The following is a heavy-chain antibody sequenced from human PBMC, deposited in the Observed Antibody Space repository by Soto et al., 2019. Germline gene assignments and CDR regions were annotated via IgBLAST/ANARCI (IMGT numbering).Heavy chain of an antibody. CDR3: ARGSLLRFLEWAHTSRGGEIYYYYYGMDA. V-gene: IGHV1-69*06. Sequence: SVKVSCKASGGTFSSYAISWVRQAPGQGLEWMGGIIPIFGTANYAQKFQGRVTITADKSTSTAYMELSSLRSEDTAVYYCARGSLLRFLEWAHTSRGGEIYYYYYGMDAWG. J-gene: IGHJ6*02. D-gene: IGHD3-3*01. CDR2: IIPIFGTA. CDR1: GGTFSSYA.